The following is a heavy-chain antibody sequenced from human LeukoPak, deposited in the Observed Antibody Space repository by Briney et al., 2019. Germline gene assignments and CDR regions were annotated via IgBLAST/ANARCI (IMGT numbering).Heavy chain of an antibody. CDR1: GFSFSNYA. CDR3: AKSGINRYDSTWIDAFDI. D-gene: IGHD6-13*01. J-gene: IGHJ3*02. CDR2: VSGSGVSP. Sequence: GGSLRLSCAASGFSFSNYALTWVRQAPGKGLEWVSAVSGSGVSPYYADSVKGRFTISRDNSKDTLYLQVSSLRAEDTAVYYCAKSGINRYDSTWIDAFDIWGQGTMVTVSS. V-gene: IGHV3-23*01.